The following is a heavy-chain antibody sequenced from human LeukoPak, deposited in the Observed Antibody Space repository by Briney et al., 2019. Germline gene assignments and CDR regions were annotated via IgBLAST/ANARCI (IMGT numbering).Heavy chain of an antibody. D-gene: IGHD1-1*01. CDR2: INSNGDEI. CDR3: ARDWKTNSFDY. Sequence: GGSLRPSCAASGFTFSTYAMTWVRQAPGKGLEWVSGINSNGDEIYYADSVRGRFTISRDISKNTLYLQMDSLRAEDTAIYYCARDWKTNSFDYWGQGTLVTVSS. V-gene: IGHV3-23*01. J-gene: IGHJ4*02. CDR1: GFTFSTYA.